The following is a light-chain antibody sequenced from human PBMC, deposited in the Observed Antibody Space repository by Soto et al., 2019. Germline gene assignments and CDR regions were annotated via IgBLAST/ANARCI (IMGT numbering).Light chain of an antibody. J-gene: IGKJ4*01. CDR2: GAS. CDR3: QQLNSYPLT. Sequence: IQLTQSPSSLSASVGDRVTITCRASQGVSIYLAWYQQKLGKAPKVLIYGASTLQAGVPSRFSASGSGTDFTLTIGSLQPEDFATFYCQQLNSYPLTFGGGTKVDIK. CDR1: QGVSIY. V-gene: IGKV1-9*01.